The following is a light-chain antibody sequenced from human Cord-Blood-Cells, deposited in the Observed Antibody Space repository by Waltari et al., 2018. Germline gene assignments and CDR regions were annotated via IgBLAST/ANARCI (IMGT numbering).Light chain of an antibody. CDR1: PDISNY. V-gene: IGKV1-33*01. CDR2: DAS. J-gene: IGKJ3*01. CDR3: QQYDNLPFT. Sequence: DIQMTQSPSSLSASVGDRVTITCQASPDISNYLNWYHQKPGKAPKLLIYDASNLETGVPSRFSGSGSGTDFTFTISSLQPEDIATYYCQQYDNLPFTFGPGTKVDIK.